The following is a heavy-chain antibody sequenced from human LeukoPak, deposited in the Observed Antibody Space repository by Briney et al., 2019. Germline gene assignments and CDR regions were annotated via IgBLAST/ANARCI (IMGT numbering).Heavy chain of an antibody. CDR1: GGSISSGSYY. D-gene: IGHD6-6*01. CDR3: ARGATPRSSIAARYYYYFDY. Sequence: SQTLSLTCTVSGGSISSGSYYWSWIRQPAGKGLEWIGRIYTSGSTNYNPSLKSRVTISLDTSENHFSLKLSSVTAADTAVYYCARGATPRSSIAARYYYYFDYWGQGTLVTVSS. V-gene: IGHV4-61*02. J-gene: IGHJ4*02. CDR2: IYTSGST.